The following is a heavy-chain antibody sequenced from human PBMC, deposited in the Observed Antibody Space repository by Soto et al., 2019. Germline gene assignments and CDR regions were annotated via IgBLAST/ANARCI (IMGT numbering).Heavy chain of an antibody. CDR1: GYTFTSHY. CDR2: INPSGGNT. J-gene: IGHJ4*02. CDR3: ARDLGVVGATRDYFDS. D-gene: IGHD1-26*01. Sequence: ASVKVSCKASGYTFTSHYMHCVRQAPGQGLEWMGIINPSGGNTGYAQKFQGRVTMTRNTSISTAYMELNSLRSEDTAVYYCARDLGVVGATRDYFDSWGQGTLVTVSS. V-gene: IGHV1-46*01.